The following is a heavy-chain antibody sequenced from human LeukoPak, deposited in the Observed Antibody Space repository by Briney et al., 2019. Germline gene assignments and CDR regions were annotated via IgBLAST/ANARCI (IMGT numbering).Heavy chain of an antibody. CDR2: IYNRGTT. J-gene: IGHJ6*02. Sequence: SETLSLTCTVSGDSNSGDCWSWIRQPPGKGLEWIGYIYNRGTTTYNPSLKSRVSISEDTSKNQIHLRLSSVTDADTAMYYCARGESRFYYGLDVWGQGTTVTVSS. V-gene: IGHV4-59*01. CDR3: ARGESRFYYGLDV. CDR1: GDSNSGDC.